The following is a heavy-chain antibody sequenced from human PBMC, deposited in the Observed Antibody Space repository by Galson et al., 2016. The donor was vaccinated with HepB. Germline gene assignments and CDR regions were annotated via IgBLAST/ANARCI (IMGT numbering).Heavy chain of an antibody. CDR1: GFSLSTSGMI. Sequence: PALVKPTQTLTLTCTFSGFSLSTSGMIVGWIRQPAGKALEWIALIYWDDNKRYSPSLKSRHTITKDTSKNEMVLTMTNMDPVDTATYYCAHRRAYSSAWNVWGQGTLVTVSS. D-gene: IGHD6-19*01. J-gene: IGHJ4*02. CDR2: IYWDDNK. V-gene: IGHV2-5*02. CDR3: AHRRAYSSAWNV.